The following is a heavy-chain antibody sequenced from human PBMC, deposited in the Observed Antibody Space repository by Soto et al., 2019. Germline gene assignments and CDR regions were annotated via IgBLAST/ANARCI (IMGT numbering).Heavy chain of an antibody. V-gene: IGHV4-31*03. J-gene: IGHJ6*02. Sequence: SETLSLTCTVSGGSISSGGYYWSWIRQHPGKGLEWIGYIYYSGSTYYNPSLKSRVTISVDTSKNQFSLKLSSVTAADTAVYYCARDGRRIGMDVWGQGTTVTVAS. CDR3: ARDGRRIGMDV. CDR1: GGSISSGGYY. CDR2: IYYSGST. D-gene: IGHD1-20*01.